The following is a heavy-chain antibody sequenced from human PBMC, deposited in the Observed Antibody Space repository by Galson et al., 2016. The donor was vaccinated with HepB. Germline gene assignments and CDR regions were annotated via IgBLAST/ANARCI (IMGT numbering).Heavy chain of an antibody. Sequence: SLRLSCAVSGFTFSSYWMSRVRQGPGKGLEWVAIIKQDGSEKYYVDSVKGRFTVSRDNAKKSLYLQMNSLRAEDTAVYYCARVRSGYSGYANPYYYGMDVWGQGTTVTVSS. D-gene: IGHD5-12*01. J-gene: IGHJ6*02. CDR1: GFTFSSYW. V-gene: IGHV3-7*01. CDR2: IKQDGSEK. CDR3: ARVRSGYSGYANPYYYGMDV.